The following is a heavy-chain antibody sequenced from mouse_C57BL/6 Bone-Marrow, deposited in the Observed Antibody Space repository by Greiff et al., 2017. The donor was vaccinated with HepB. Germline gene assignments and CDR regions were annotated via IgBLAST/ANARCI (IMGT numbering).Heavy chain of an antibody. CDR1: GFNIKDDY. Sequence: EVKLQESGAELVRPGASVKLSCTATGFNIKDDYMHWVKQRPEQGLEWIGWIDPENGDTEYASKFQGKATITADTSSNTAYLQLSSLTSEDTAVYYCTLVGYLWGQGTTLTVSS. J-gene: IGHJ2*01. D-gene: IGHD2-2*01. CDR2: IDPENGDT. V-gene: IGHV14-4*01. CDR3: TLVGYL.